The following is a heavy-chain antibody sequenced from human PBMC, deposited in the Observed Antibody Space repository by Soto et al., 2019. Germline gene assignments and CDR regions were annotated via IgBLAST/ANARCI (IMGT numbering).Heavy chain of an antibody. V-gene: IGHV4-34*01. D-gene: IGHD3-22*01. CDR3: ARPLYYYDSSGYFDGGDY. CDR1: GGSFSGYY. Sequence: SETLSLTCAVYGGSFSGYYWNWIRQPPGKGLEWIGEINHSGSTNYNPSLKSRVTISVDTSKNQFSLKLSSVTAADTAVYYCARPLYYYDSSGYFDGGDYWGQGTLVTVS. CDR2: INHSGST. J-gene: IGHJ4*02.